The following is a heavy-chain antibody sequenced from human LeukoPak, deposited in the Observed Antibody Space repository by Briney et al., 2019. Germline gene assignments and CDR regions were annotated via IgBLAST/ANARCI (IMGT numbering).Heavy chain of an antibody. V-gene: IGHV3-30*14. CDR2: ISYDGSNK. Sequence: GGSLRLSCAASGFTFSSYAMHWVRQAPGKGLEWVAVISYDGSNKYYADSVKGRFTISRDNSKNTLYLQMNALRAEDTAVYYCAREDAAMVAFDYWGQGILVTVSS. J-gene: IGHJ4*02. D-gene: IGHD5-18*01. CDR1: GFTFSSYA. CDR3: AREDAAMVAFDY.